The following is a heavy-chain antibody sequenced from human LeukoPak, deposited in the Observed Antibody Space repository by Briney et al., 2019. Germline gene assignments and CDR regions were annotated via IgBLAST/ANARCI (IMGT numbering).Heavy chain of an antibody. CDR1: GYTFTGYW. Sequence: ASVKVSCKAFGYTFTGYWMHWVRQAPGQGPEWMGVISPSGGSTIYAQRFKGRVTMTRDMTTRTVYMEMSSLKSDDTAVYYCARGGISQYQGDNWFDPWGQGTLVTVSS. CDR2: ISPSGGST. CDR3: ARGGISQYQGDNWFDP. D-gene: IGHD2-2*01. V-gene: IGHV1-46*01. J-gene: IGHJ5*02.